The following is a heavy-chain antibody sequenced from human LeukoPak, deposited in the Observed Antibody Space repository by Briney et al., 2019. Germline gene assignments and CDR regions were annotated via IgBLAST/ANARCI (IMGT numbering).Heavy chain of an antibody. D-gene: IGHD3-22*01. CDR2: INYSGST. Sequence: SGTLSLSCTVSGVSISSSSYCWGWIRHPPGKGPEWIGSINYSGSTYSNPSLKSRVTISVDTSKNQSSLKLSSVTAADTAVYYCARRGSSGRSFDYWGQGTLVTVS. CDR1: GVSISSSSYC. V-gene: IGHV4-39*01. CDR3: ARRGSSGRSFDY. J-gene: IGHJ4*02.